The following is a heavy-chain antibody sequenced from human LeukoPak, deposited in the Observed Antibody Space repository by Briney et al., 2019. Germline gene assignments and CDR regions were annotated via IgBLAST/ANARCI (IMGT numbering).Heavy chain of an antibody. CDR2: ISYDGTIK. CDR1: GFTFSNYG. J-gene: IGHJ4*02. V-gene: IGHV3-30*18. D-gene: IGHD2-2*01. Sequence: PGRSLRLSCAASGFTFSNYGMHRVRQAPGKGLEWVAVISYDGTIKYYADSVKGRFTISRDNFKKTLYLQMHSLTPEDTAVYYCAKDGEYQLPKTLDYWGQGILVTVSS. CDR3: AKDGEYQLPKTLDY.